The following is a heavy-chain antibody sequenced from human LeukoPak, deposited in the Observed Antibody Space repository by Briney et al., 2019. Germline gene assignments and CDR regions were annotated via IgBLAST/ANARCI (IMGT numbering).Heavy chain of an antibody. V-gene: IGHV3-23*01. CDR1: GFTFSSYA. Sequence: GSLRLSCAASGFTFSSYAMSWVRQAPGKGLEWVSAISGSGGSTYYADSVKGRFTISRDNSKNTLYLQMNSLRAEDTAVYYCAKPAARTTFAKYSSSPHDYGGQETLVTVPS. CDR3: AKPAARTTFAKYSSSPHDY. CDR2: ISGSGGST. D-gene: IGHD6-6*01. J-gene: IGHJ4*02.